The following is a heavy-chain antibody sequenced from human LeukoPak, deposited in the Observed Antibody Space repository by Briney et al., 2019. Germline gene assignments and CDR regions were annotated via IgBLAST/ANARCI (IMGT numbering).Heavy chain of an antibody. J-gene: IGHJ4*02. CDR3: AAETGMEGDYFDY. CDR1: GGSISSGSYY. Sequence: SQTLSLTCTVSGGSISSGSYYWSWIRQPAGKGLEWIGRIYTSGSTNYNPSLKSRVTISVDTSKNQFSLKLGSVTAADTAVYYCAAETGMEGDYFDYWGQGTLVTVSS. D-gene: IGHD7-27*01. V-gene: IGHV4-61*02. CDR2: IYTSGST.